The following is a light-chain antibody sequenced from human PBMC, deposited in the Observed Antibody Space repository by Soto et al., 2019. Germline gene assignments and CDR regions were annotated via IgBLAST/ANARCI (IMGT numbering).Light chain of an antibody. CDR3: QQYYSTPYT. Sequence: DIVMTQSPDSLAVSLGERATINCKSSYNLIYSSKNKTYLAWYQQKPGQPPKLLIYWASTRESGVPARFSGSGSKTDFTLTLSSLQPEDVAVYYCQQYYSTPYTFGQGTKLEIK. V-gene: IGKV4-1*01. J-gene: IGKJ2*01. CDR1: YNLIYSSKNKTY. CDR2: WAS.